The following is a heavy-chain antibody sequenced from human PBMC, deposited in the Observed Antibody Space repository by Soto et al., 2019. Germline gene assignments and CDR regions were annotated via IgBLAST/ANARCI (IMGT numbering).Heavy chain of an antibody. D-gene: IGHD2-15*01. Sequence: GGSLRLSCAASGFTFSSYAMSWVRQAPGKGLEWVSAISGSGGSTYYADSVKGRFTISRDNSKNTLYLQMNSLRAEDTAVYYCANGEVVAATTHARDSSGDYWGQGTLVTVSS. CDR1: GFTFSSYA. J-gene: IGHJ4*02. CDR3: ANGEVVAATTHARDSSGDY. CDR2: ISGSGGST. V-gene: IGHV3-23*01.